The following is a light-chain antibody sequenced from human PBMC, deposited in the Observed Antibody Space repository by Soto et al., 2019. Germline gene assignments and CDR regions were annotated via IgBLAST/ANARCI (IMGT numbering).Light chain of an antibody. V-gene: IGLV1-40*01. Sequence: QSVXTQPPSVSGAPGQRVTISCTGNSSNIGAGYDVHWYQQLPGTAPKLLIYGNNNRPSGVPDRFSGSKSGTSASLAITGLQAEDEADYYCQSYDSSLSAYVFGPGTRSPS. CDR1: SSNIGAGYD. J-gene: IGLJ1*01. CDR2: GNN. CDR3: QSYDSSLSAYV.